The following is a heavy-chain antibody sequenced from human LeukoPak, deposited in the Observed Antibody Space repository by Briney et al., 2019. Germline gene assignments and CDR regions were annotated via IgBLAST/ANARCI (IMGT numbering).Heavy chain of an antibody. D-gene: IGHD3-9*01. V-gene: IGHV3-66*01. CDR1: GFTVSSNY. J-gene: IGHJ4*02. CDR3: ARSPYYDILTGLYYFDH. CDR2: IYSGGST. Sequence: GGSLRLSCAASGFTVSSNYMSWVRQAPGKGLEWVSVIYSGGSTYYADSVKGRFTISRDNSKNTLYLQMNSLRAEDTAVYYCARSPYYDILTGLYYFDHWGQGTLVTVSS.